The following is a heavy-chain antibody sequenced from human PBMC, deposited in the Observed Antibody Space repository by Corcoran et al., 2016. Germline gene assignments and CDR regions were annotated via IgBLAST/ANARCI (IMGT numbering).Heavy chain of an antibody. CDR1: GGTFSSYA. Sequence: QVQLVQSGAEVKKPGSSVKVSCKASGGTFSSYAISWVRQAPGQGLEWMGGIIPIFGTANYAQKFQGRVTITADESTSTAYMELSSVRSEDTAVYYCAREYYYDSSGYYSGMDVWGQGTTVTVSS. CDR3: AREYYYDSSGYYSGMDV. CDR2: IIPIFGTA. V-gene: IGHV1-69*01. J-gene: IGHJ6*02. D-gene: IGHD3-22*01.